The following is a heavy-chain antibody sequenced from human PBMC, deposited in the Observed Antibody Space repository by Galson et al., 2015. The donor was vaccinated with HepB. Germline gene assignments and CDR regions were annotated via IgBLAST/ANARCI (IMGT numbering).Heavy chain of an antibody. J-gene: IGHJ4*02. CDR2: ISGSGGST. D-gene: IGHD6-19*01. CDR3: ASRAHQWKRPLGY. Sequence: SLRLSCAASGFTFSSYAMSWVRQAPGKGLEWVSAISGSGGSTYYADSVKGRFTISVDTSKNQFSLKLSSVTAADTAVYYCASRAHQWKRPLGYWGQGTLVTVSS. CDR1: GFTFSSYA. V-gene: IGHV3-23*01.